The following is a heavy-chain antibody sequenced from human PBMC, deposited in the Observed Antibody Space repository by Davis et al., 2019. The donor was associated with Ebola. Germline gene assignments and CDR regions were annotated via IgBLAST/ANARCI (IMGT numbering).Heavy chain of an antibody. CDR2: IYSGGST. D-gene: IGHD6-19*01. V-gene: IGHV3-53*01. Sequence: GESLKTSCVASGFTVSSDYMSWVRQAPGKRLEWVSVIYSGGSTYYADSVKGRFTISRDNTKNTLYLQMNSLRAEDTAVYYCAKCLIVAGTEGLDYWGQGTLVTVSS. CDR1: GFTVSSDY. J-gene: IGHJ4*02. CDR3: AKCLIVAGTEGLDY.